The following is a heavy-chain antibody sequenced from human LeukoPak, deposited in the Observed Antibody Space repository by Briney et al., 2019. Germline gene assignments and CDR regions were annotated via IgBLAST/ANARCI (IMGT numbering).Heavy chain of an antibody. V-gene: IGHV1-2*02. Sequence: GASVKVSCKASGYTFTGYYMHWVRQAPGQGLEWMGWINPNSGGTNYAQKFQGRVTMTRDTSISTAYVELSRLRSDDTAVYYCARVTNRVGAEEDYWGQGTLVTVSS. J-gene: IGHJ4*02. CDR2: INPNSGGT. D-gene: IGHD1-26*01. CDR1: GYTFTGYY. CDR3: ARVTNRVGAEEDY.